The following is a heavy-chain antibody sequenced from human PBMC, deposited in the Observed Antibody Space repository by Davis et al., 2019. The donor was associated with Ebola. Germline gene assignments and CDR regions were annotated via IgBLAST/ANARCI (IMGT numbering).Heavy chain of an antibody. Sequence: GESLKISCAASGFTFSSYAMHWVRQAPGKGLEWVAVISYDGSNNYYAESVKGRFTISRDNSKNTLYLQMNSLRAEDTAVYYCARGQTYYDFWSGYYNFDYWGQGTLVTVSS. D-gene: IGHD3-3*01. CDR3: ARGQTYYDFWSGYYNFDY. CDR2: ISYDGSNN. CDR1: GFTFSSYA. V-gene: IGHV3-30-3*01. J-gene: IGHJ4*02.